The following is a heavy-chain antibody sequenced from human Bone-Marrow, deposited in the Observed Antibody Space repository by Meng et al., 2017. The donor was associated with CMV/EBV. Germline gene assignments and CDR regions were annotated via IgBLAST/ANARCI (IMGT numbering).Heavy chain of an antibody. CDR2: VYYTGTA. D-gene: IGHD6-19*01. V-gene: IGHV4-39*01. J-gene: IGHJ4*02. CDR3: ARGRGWAGTPQPLDY. Sequence: SETLSLTCSVSGDSMSKSTHWWGWIRQPPGGGLEWIGSVYYTGTAAYNPSLKSRVTIGVDTSKNQFSLKLNSVTAADTAVYYCARGRGWAGTPQPLDYWGQGTLVTVSS. CDR1: GDSMSKSTHW.